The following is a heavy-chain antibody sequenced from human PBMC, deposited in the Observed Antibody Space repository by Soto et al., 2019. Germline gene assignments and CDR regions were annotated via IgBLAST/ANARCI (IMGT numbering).Heavy chain of an antibody. V-gene: IGHV1-18*01. J-gene: IGHJ4*02. Sequence: QVPLVQSGAEVKKPGASVKVSCKASGYTFTSYGISWVRQAPGQGLEWMGWISAYNGNTNYAQKLQGRVTMTTDTSTSTAYMELRSLRSDDTAVYYCAREMSHYDSSGYYHQPFDYWGQGTLVTVSS. CDR1: GYTFTSYG. CDR2: ISAYNGNT. D-gene: IGHD3-22*01. CDR3: AREMSHYDSSGYYHQPFDY.